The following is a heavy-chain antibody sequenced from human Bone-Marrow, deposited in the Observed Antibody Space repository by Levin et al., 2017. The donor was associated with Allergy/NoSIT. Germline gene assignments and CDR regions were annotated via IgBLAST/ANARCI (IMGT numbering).Heavy chain of an antibody. Sequence: SQTLSLPCTVSGGSISSYYWSWIRQPPGKGLEWIGYIYYSGSTNYNPSLKSRVTISVDTSKNQFSLKLSSVTAADTAVYYCARVHGDYPDYFDYWGQGTLVTVSS. D-gene: IGHD4-17*01. J-gene: IGHJ4*02. CDR3: ARVHGDYPDYFDY. V-gene: IGHV4-59*01. CDR1: GGSISSYY. CDR2: IYYSGST.